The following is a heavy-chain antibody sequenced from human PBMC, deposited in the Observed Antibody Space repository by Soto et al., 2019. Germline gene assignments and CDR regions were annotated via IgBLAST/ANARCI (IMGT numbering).Heavy chain of an antibody. CDR3: ARRRECWSGYFLDY. D-gene: IGHD3-3*01. Sequence: PSETLSLTCTVSGGSISSYYWSWIRQPPGKGLEWIGYIYYSGSTNYNPSLKRRVTKSVDTSKNQFYLKLSSVTAADTAVYYCARRRECWSGYFLDYWGQGTLVTVSS. CDR2: IYYSGST. J-gene: IGHJ4*02. V-gene: IGHV4-59*01. CDR1: GGSISSYY.